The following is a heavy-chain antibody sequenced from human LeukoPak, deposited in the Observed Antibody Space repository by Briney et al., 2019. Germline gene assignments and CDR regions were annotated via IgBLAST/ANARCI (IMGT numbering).Heavy chain of an antibody. V-gene: IGHV1-18*01. CDR2: ISAYNGNT. CDR1: GYTFTSYG. J-gene: IGHJ3*02. D-gene: IGHD3-22*01. CDR3: ARPQRGYYDSSGYYGRRGAFDI. Sequence: ASVKVSCKASGYTFTSYGISWVRQAPGQGLEWMGWISAYNGNTNYAQKLQGRVTMTTDTSTSTAYMELRSLRSDDTAVYYCARPQRGYYDSSGYYGRRGAFDIWGQGTKVTVSS.